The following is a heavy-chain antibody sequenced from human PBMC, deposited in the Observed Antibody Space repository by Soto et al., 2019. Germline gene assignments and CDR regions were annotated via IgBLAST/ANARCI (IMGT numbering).Heavy chain of an antibody. D-gene: IGHD4-17*01. CDR2: INHSGST. Sequence: PSETLSLTCAVYGGSFSGYYWSWIRQPPGKGLEWIGEINHSGSTNYNPSLKSRVTISVDTSKNQFSLKLSSVTAADTAVYYCASDYGDYQDYYYYGMDVWGQGTTVTVSS. CDR3: ASDYGDYQDYYYYGMDV. J-gene: IGHJ6*02. V-gene: IGHV4-34*01. CDR1: GGSFSGYY.